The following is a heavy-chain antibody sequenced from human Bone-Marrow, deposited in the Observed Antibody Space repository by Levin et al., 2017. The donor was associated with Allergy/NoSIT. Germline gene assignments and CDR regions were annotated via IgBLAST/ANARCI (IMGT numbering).Heavy chain of an antibody. J-gene: IGHJ4*02. Sequence: GGSLRLSCAASGFTFEDYAMHWVRQVPTKGLEWVSGINWNSGSIGYADSVKGRFTISRDNAKNSLYLEMKSLRVEDTAFYYCAKDTTSGRLTYNFESWGQGTLVTVSP. CDR1: GFTFEDYA. D-gene: IGHD2-15*01. V-gene: IGHV3-9*01. CDR3: AKDTTSGRLTYNFES. CDR2: INWNSGSI.